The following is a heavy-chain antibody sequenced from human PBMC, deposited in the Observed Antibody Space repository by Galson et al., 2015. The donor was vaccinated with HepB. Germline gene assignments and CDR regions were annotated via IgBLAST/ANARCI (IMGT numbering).Heavy chain of an antibody. CDR1: GYTFTNYG. Sequence: SVKVSCKASGYTFTNYGTTWLRQAPGQGLEWMAWISAYNGITKYTQNIQGRVSMTTDTSTNTAYMELRSLSSDDTAVYYCAREIGYLVPAVGARRYYYYGMDVWRQGTTVTVSS. D-gene: IGHD2-2*01. CDR2: ISAYNGIT. CDR3: AREIGYLVPAVGARRYYYYGMDV. J-gene: IGHJ6*02. V-gene: IGHV1-18*04.